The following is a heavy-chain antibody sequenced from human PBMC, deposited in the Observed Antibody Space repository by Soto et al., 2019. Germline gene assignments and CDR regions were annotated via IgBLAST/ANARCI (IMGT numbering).Heavy chain of an antibody. CDR3: AKYQPMTQPRPYFDY. J-gene: IGHJ4*02. D-gene: IGHD3-22*01. CDR1: GFTFSSYW. CDR2: IKQDGSEK. Sequence: PGGSLRLSCAASGFTFSSYWMSWVRQAPGKGLEWVANIKQDGSEKYYVDSVKGRFTISRDNAKNSLYLQMNSLRAEDTAIYYCAKYQPMTQPRPYFDYWGQGTLVIVSS. V-gene: IGHV3-7*05.